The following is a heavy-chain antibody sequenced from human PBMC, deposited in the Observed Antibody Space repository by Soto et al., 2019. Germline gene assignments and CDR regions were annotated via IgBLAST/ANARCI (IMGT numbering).Heavy chain of an antibody. V-gene: IGHV1-69*13. CDR2: IIPIFGTA. J-gene: IGHJ6*02. Sequence: SVKVSCKASGGTFSSYAISWVRQAPGQGLEWMGGIIPIFGTANYAQKFQGRVTITADESTSTAYMELSSLRSEDTAVYYCARAEPPQPYYYYYYGVDVWGQGTTVTVYS. CDR3: ARAEPPQPYYYYYYGVDV. D-gene: IGHD1-1*01. CDR1: GGTFSSYA.